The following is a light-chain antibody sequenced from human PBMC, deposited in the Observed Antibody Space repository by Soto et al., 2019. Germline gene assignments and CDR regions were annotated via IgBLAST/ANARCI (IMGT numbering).Light chain of an antibody. CDR2: AAS. V-gene: IGKV1-39*01. CDR3: QQSYSLPYT. Sequence: DIQMTQSPSSLSASVGDRVTITCRPSQSIDNLLNWYQQKPGKAPNLLIYAASSLQSGVSSRFSGSGSGTDFTLTISSLQPEDSATYCCQQSYSLPYTFGQGTKVEIK. J-gene: IGKJ2*01. CDR1: QSIDNL.